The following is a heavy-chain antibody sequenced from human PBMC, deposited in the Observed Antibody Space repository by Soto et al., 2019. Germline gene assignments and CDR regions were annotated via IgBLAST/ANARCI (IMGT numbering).Heavy chain of an antibody. J-gene: IGHJ4*02. V-gene: IGHV1-8*01. CDR1: GYSFISYD. Sequence: QVQLVQSGAEVKKPGASVKVSCKASGYSFISYDINWVRQATGQGLEWMGWINPNSGHTDYAQKFQGRVTMTRDTSISTAYMELSSRRSDDTAVYYCARASYSSSSEPDFDYGGQGTLVTVSS. CDR2: INPNSGHT. CDR3: ARASYSSSSEPDFDY. D-gene: IGHD6-6*01.